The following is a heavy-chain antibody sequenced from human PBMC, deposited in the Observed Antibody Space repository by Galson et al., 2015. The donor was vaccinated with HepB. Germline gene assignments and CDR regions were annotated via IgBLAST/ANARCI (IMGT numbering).Heavy chain of an antibody. J-gene: IGHJ3*02. Sequence: SLRLSCAASGFTFSSYSMSWVRQAPGKGLEWVSGINWNGGSTGYADSVKGRFTISRDNAKNSLYLQMNSLRAEDTALYYCARGNSQQLASSPSDDAFDIWGQGTMVTVSS. D-gene: IGHD6-13*01. CDR1: GFTFSSYS. CDR3: ARGNSQQLASSPSDDAFDI. V-gene: IGHV3-20*04. CDR2: INWNGGST.